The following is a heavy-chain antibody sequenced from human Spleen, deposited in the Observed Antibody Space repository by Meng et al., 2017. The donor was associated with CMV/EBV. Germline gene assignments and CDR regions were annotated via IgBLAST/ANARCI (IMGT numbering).Heavy chain of an antibody. D-gene: IGHD3-3*01. CDR2: IDYSGPT. CDR3: ARSKIFGAVPQDY. J-gene: IGHJ4*02. Sequence: YNRGGQGRARGKGLGWSGYIDYSGPTNYNPSLKGRVSISVDKSNNQYSLKLSSAPAADATVYNCARSKIFGAVPQDYWGQGTLVTVSS. CDR1: YN. V-gene: IGHV4-61*05.